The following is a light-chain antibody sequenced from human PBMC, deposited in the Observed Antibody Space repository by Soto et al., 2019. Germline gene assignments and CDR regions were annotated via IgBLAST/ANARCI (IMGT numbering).Light chain of an antibody. V-gene: IGKV1-33*01. Sequence: DIQMTQSPSSLSASVGDRVTITCQASQDISNYLNWYQQKPGKAPKLLIYDASNSETGVPSRFIGSGSGTDFTFTISSLQPEDIATYYCQQYDNLLLTFGPGTKVDIK. CDR1: QDISNY. CDR2: DAS. J-gene: IGKJ3*01. CDR3: QQYDNLLLT.